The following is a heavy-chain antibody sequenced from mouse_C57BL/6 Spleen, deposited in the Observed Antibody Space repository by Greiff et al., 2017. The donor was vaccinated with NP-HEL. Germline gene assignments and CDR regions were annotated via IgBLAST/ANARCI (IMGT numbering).Heavy chain of an antibody. J-gene: IGHJ2*01. D-gene: IGHD3-2*02. CDR1: GYTFTDYY. CDR3: ARDSSGYPYYFDY. V-gene: IGHV1-26*01. Sequence: VQLQQSGPELVKPGASVKISCKASGYTFTDYYMNWVKQSHGKSLEWIGDINPNNGGTSYNQKFKGKATLTVDKSSSTAYMELCSLTSEDSAVYYCARDSSGYPYYFDYWGQGTTLTVSS. CDR2: INPNNGGT.